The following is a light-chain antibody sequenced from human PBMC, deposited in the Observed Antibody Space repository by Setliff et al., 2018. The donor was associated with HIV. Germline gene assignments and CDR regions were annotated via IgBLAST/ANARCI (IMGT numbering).Light chain of an antibody. Sequence: QSVLTQPASVSGSPGQSITISCTGSSGDIGGFDYVSWYQQHPGKAPKLMIYDVSHCPSGVSDRFSGSKSANTASLTISGLQAEDEADYYCSSYTSTTTLVFGTGTKVTVL. V-gene: IGLV2-14*03. CDR2: DVS. CDR3: SSYTSTTTLV. J-gene: IGLJ1*01. CDR1: SGDIGGFDY.